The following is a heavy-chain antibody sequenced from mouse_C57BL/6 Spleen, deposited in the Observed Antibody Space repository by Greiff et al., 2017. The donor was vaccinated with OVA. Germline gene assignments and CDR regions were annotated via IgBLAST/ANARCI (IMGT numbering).Heavy chain of an antibody. Sequence: VQLKESGPGLVKPSQSLSLTCSVTGYSFTSGYFWNWIRQFPGNKLEWMGYISYDGSNNYNPSLKNRISITRDTSKNQFFLKLNSVTAEDTATYYCAYYYGSSQGDYWGQGTSVTVSS. V-gene: IGHV3-6*01. CDR2: ISYDGSN. CDR3: AYYYGSSQGDY. CDR1: GYSFTSGYF. D-gene: IGHD1-1*01. J-gene: IGHJ4*01.